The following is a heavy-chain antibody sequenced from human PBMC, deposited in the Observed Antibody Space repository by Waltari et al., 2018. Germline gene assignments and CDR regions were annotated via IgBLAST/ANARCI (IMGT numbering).Heavy chain of an antibody. D-gene: IGHD3-3*01. J-gene: IGHJ4*02. V-gene: IGHV2-70*15. CDR2: IDWDDDK. CDR1: GFTLSTSGIC. CDR3: ARSLTPRYDFWSGYYHRLGYYFDY. Sequence: QVTLRESGPALVKPTQTVTLTCTFSGFTLSTSGICWSWLRQPPGKAVEWLARIDWDDDKYYSTSLKTRLTIYKDTSKNQVVLTMTNMDPVDTATYYCARSLTPRYDFWSGYYHRLGYYFDYWGQGTLVTVSS.